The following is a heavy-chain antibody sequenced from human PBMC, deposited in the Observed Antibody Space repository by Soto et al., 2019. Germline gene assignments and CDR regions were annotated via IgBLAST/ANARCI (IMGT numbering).Heavy chain of an antibody. D-gene: IGHD2-2*01. CDR1: GYSFTIYW. J-gene: IGHJ4*02. Sequence: RGESLKISCKCSGYSFTIYWISWVRQMPGKGLEWMGRIDPSDSYTNYSPSFQGHVTIPADKSISTAYLQWSSLKASDTDMYYCARSLRSSTSCPYWGQGTLVTVSS. CDR3: ARSLRSSTSCPY. CDR2: IDPSDSYT. V-gene: IGHV5-10-1*01.